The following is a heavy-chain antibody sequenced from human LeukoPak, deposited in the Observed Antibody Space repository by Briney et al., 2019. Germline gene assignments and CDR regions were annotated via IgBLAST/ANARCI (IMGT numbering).Heavy chain of an antibody. J-gene: IGHJ3*02. V-gene: IGHV3-30-3*01. CDR2: ISYDGSNK. Sequence: GGSLRLSCAASGFTFSSYAMHWVRQAPGKGLEWVAVISYDGSNKYYADSVKGRFTISRDNSKSTLYLQMNSLRAEDTAVYYCARPSAMIAERAFDIWGQGTMVTVSS. CDR3: ARPSAMIAERAFDI. CDR1: GFTFSSYA. D-gene: IGHD3-22*01.